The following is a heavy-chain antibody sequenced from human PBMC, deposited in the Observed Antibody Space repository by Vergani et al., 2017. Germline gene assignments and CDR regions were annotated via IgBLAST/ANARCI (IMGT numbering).Heavy chain of an antibody. CDR1: GDSMNTYY. CDR3: ARDRSGWFDP. Sequence: VLLQESGPGLVKPSETLSLICSVSGDSMNTYYWTWIRQPPGKGLEWIGYIYDSADTKYNPSLKSRVTMSLDTSKNQFSLNLYSVTAADTAVYYCARDRSGWFDPWGQGTLVTVYS. J-gene: IGHJ5*02. V-gene: IGHV4-59*12. CDR2: IYDSADT. D-gene: IGHD3-3*01.